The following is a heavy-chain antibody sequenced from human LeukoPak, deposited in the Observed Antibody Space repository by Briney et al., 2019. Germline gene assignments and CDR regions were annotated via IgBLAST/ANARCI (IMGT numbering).Heavy chain of an antibody. V-gene: IGHV4-34*01. Sequence: SETLSLTCAVYGGSFSGYYWSWTRQPPGKGLEWIGEINHSGSTNYNPSLKSRVTISVDTSKNQFSLKLSSVTAADTAVYYCARDPDEPTQHHFDHYWGQGTLVTVSS. J-gene: IGHJ4*02. CDR2: INHSGST. CDR1: GGSFSGYY. D-gene: IGHD3-9*01. CDR3: ARDPDEPTQHHFDHY.